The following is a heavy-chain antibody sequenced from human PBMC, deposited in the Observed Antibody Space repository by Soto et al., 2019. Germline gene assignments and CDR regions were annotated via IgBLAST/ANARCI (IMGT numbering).Heavy chain of an antibody. CDR3: TTDTGYCSGGSCYDPSFDY. D-gene: IGHD2-15*01. CDR1: GFTFSNAW. J-gene: IGHJ4*02. Sequence: GGSLRLSCAASGFTFSNAWMNWVRQAPGKGLEWVGRIKSKTDGGTTDYAAPVKGRFTISRDDSKNTLYLQMNSLKTEDTAVYYCTTDTGYCSGGSCYDPSFDYWGQGTLVTVSS. CDR2: IKSKTDGGTT. V-gene: IGHV3-15*07.